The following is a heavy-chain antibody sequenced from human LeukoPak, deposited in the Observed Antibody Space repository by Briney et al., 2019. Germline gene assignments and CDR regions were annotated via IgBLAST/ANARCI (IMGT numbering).Heavy chain of an antibody. Sequence: PGGSLRLSCAASGFTFSSYAMHWVRQAPGKGLEWVAVISYDGSNKYYADSVKGRFTISGDNSKNTLYLQMNSLRAEDTAVYYCAREWGGDYFDYWGQGTLVTVSS. J-gene: IGHJ4*02. V-gene: IGHV3-30-3*01. CDR1: GFTFSSYA. CDR3: AREWGGDYFDY. CDR2: ISYDGSNK. D-gene: IGHD3-16*01.